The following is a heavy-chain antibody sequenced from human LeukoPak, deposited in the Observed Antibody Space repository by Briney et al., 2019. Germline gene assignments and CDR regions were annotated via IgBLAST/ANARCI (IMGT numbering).Heavy chain of an antibody. J-gene: IGHJ4*02. CDR3: VRNYDFWSGSLHYFDY. V-gene: IGHV4-39*01. CDR1: GGSISSSSYY. Sequence: SETLSLTCTVSGGSISSSSYYWGWMRQPPATGLEWIGSIYYSGNTYYNPSLKSRVTISVDTSKSQFSLKLKSVTAADTAVYYCVRNYDFWSGSLHYFDYWGQGTLVTVSS. D-gene: IGHD3-3*01. CDR2: IYYSGNT.